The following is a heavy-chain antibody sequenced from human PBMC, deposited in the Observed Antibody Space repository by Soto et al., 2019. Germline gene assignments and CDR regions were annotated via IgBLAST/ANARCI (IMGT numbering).Heavy chain of an antibody. CDR2: INSDESST. V-gene: IGHV3-74*01. J-gene: IGHJ4*02. D-gene: IGHD1-1*01. CDR1: GFTFSSSW. CDR3: AKGGTSYNLNAFDY. Sequence: TGGSLRLSCAASGFTFSSSWMHWVRQAPGKGLVWVSRINSDESSTSYADSVKGRFTISRDNAKNTLYLQMNSLRAEDTAVYYCAKGGTSYNLNAFDYWGQGTLVTVSS.